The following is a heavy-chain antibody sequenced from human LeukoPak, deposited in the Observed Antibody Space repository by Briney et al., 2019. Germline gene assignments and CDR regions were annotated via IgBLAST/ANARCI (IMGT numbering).Heavy chain of an antibody. J-gene: IGHJ3*02. Sequence: SETLSLTCTVSGYSISSGYYWGWIRQPPGKGLEWIGSIYHSGSTYYNPSLKSRVTISVDTSKNQFSLKLSSVTAADTAVYYCARPGSGYYDSSGYPRDPDAFDIWGQGTMVTVSS. CDR2: IYHSGST. D-gene: IGHD3-22*01. CDR1: GYSISSGYY. V-gene: IGHV4-38-2*02. CDR3: ARPGSGYYDSSGYPRDPDAFDI.